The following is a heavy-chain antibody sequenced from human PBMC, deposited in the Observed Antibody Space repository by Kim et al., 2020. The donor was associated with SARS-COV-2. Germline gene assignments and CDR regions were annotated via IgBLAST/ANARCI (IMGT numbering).Heavy chain of an antibody. CDR3: ARGDYDILTGLLN. CDR1: GGSFSGYY. V-gene: IGHV4-34*01. Sequence: SETLSLTCAVYGGSFSGYYWSWIRQPPGKGLEWIGEINHSGSTNYNPSLKSRVTISVDTSKNQFSLKLSSVTAAGTAVYYCARGDYDILTGLLNWGQGTLVTVSS. J-gene: IGHJ4*02. CDR2: INHSGST. D-gene: IGHD3-9*01.